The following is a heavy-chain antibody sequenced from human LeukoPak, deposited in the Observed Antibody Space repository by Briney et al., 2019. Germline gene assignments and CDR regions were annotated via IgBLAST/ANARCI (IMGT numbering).Heavy chain of an antibody. Sequence: SGGSLRLSCVGSGFTFSSYSMNWVRQAPGKGLEWVASISSSSSYIYYADSVKGRFTISRDNAKNSLYLQMNSLRAEDTAVYYCARDHDSSGYGAFDIWGQGTMVTVSS. CDR3: ARDHDSSGYGAFDI. D-gene: IGHD3-22*01. CDR2: ISSSSSYI. J-gene: IGHJ3*02. CDR1: GFTFSSYS. V-gene: IGHV3-21*01.